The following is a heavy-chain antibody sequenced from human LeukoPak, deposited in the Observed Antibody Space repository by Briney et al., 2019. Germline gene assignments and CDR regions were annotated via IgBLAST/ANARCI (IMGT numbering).Heavy chain of an antibody. Sequence: GRSLRLSCAASGFTFSSYAMHWVRQAPGKGLEWVAVISYDGSNKYYADSVKGRFTISRDNSKNTLYLQMNSLRAEDTAVYYCAKEIVPGNFHYWGQGTLVTVSS. CDR3: AKEIVPGNFHY. CDR2: ISYDGSNK. J-gene: IGHJ4*02. V-gene: IGHV3-30-3*01. CDR1: GFTFSSYA. D-gene: IGHD2-21*01.